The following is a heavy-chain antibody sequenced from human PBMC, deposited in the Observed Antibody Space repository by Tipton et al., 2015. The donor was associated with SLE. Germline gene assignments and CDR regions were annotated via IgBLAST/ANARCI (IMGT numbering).Heavy chain of an antibody. CDR3: ARESGKAMYYYYYYMDV. V-gene: IGHV4-4*02. Sequence: TLSLTCAVSGGSISSGNWWIWVRQPPGKGLEWIGEINHSGSTTYNPSLKSRVTISVDTSKNPFSLKLSSVTAADTAVYYCARESGKAMYYYYYYMDVWGKGTTVTISS. D-gene: IGHD4-23*01. J-gene: IGHJ6*03. CDR2: INHSGST. CDR1: GGSISSGNW.